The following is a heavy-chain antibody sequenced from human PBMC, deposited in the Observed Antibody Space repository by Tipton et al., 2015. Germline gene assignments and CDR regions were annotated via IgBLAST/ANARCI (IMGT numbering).Heavy chain of an antibody. CDR1: GFTFSNYG. Sequence: SLRLSCAASGFTFSNYGLHWVRQAPGKGLEWVAVIWYDGRNKYYADSVKGRFTISRDTSKNMLYLEMNSLRAEDTAVYYCARHGEKYCSGGDCYPRSPDYWGQGTLVTVSS. CDR3: ARHGEKYCSGGDCYPRSPDY. D-gene: IGHD2-15*01. J-gene: IGHJ4*02. CDR2: IWYDGRNK. V-gene: IGHV3-33*01.